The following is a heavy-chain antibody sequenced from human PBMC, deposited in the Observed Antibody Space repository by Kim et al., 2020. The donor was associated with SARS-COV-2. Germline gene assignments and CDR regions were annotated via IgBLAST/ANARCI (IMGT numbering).Heavy chain of an antibody. CDR2: MNYSGSI. Sequence: SETLSLTCTVHGGSLRDYSWNWIRQIPGKRLEWIGEMNYSGSINYNPSLESRVTISLEPYSNQFSLRLTSVTAADTAVYYCAVRGFCSYSCSFDFWGQGTLFTVSS. D-gene: IGHD6-6*01. CDR3: AVRGFCSYSCSFDF. V-gene: IGHV4-34*01. CDR1: GGSLRDYS. J-gene: IGHJ4*02.